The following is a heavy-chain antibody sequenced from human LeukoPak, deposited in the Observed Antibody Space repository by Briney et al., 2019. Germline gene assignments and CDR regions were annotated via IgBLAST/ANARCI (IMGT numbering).Heavy chain of an antibody. D-gene: IGHD2-2*02. CDR2: ISGSGGST. J-gene: IGHJ3*02. CDR1: GFTFSSYA. V-gene: IGHV3-23*01. Sequence: GGSLRLSCAASGFTFSSYAMSWVRQAPGKGLEWVSAISGSGGSTYYADSVKGRFTISRDKSKNTLYLQMNSLRAEDTAVYYCAKGLGYCSSTSCYTGFDAFDIWGQGTMVTVSS. CDR3: AKGLGYCSSTSCYTGFDAFDI.